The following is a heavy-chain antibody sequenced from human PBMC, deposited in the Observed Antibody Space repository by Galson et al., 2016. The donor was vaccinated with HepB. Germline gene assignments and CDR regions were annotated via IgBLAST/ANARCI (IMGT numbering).Heavy chain of an antibody. V-gene: IGHV3-30-3*01. CDR1: GFTFSSYA. Sequence: SLRLSCAASGFTFSSYAMHWVRQAPGEGLEWVAVISYDGSNKYYADSVKGRFTISRDNSKNTLYLQMNSLRPEDTAVYYCARDSSPRVQLWPPAYYYYYGMDVWGQGTTVTVSS. CDR3: ARDSSPRVQLWPPAYYYYYGMDV. D-gene: IGHD5-18*01. J-gene: IGHJ6*02. CDR2: ISYDGSNK.